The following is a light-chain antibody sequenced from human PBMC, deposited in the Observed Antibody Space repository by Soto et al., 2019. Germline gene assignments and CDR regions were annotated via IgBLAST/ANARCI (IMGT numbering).Light chain of an antibody. J-gene: IGKJ1*01. Sequence: DIQLTQSPSSLSASVGDRVTITCRTSQSISRYLNWYQQKPGNAPKLLIYAASSLQSGVPSRFSGSGSGTHFTLTINSLQSEDFAVYYCQQYNNWPRTGGQGTQGDI. CDR3: QQYNNWPRT. V-gene: IGKV1-39*01. CDR2: AAS. CDR1: QSISRY.